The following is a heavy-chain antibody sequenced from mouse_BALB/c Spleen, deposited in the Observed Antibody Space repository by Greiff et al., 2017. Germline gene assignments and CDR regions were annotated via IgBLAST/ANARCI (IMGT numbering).Heavy chain of an antibody. CDR3: ARSYYRYGYYFDY. D-gene: IGHD2-14*01. CDR1: GFTFSSFG. CDR2: ISSGSSTI. J-gene: IGHJ2*01. Sequence: EVKLQESGGGLVQPGGSRKLSCAASGFTFSSFGMHWVRQAPEKGLEWVAYISSGSSTIYYADTVKGRFTISRDNPKNTLFLQMTSLRSEDTAMYYCARSYYRYGYYFDYWGQGTTLTVSS. V-gene: IGHV5-17*02.